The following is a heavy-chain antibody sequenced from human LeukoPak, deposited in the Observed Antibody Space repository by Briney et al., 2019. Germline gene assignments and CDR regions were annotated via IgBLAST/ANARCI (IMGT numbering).Heavy chain of an antibody. V-gene: IGHV1-18*04. J-gene: IGHJ3*02. CDR1: GYTFTSYG. D-gene: IGHD3-9*01. CDR3: ARSTGYFDWLGAFDI. Sequence: ASVKVSCKASGYTFTSYGMSWVRQAPGQGLEWMGWISAYNGNTNYAQKLQGRVTMTTDTSTSTAYMELRSLRSDDTAVYYCARSTGYFDWLGAFDIWGQGTMVTVSS. CDR2: ISAYNGNT.